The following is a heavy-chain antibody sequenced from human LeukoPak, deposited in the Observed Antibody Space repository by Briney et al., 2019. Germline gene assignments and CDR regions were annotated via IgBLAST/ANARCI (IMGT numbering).Heavy chain of an antibody. CDR3: ARQHYGDPLLDS. Sequence: GESLKISCKGSGYSFTNYWIGWVRQMPGKGLEWMGIVYPGDSDTRYNPSFQGQVTISADKSIHTAYLQWSSLRASDTAMYYCARQHYGDPLLDSWGQGTLVTVSS. V-gene: IGHV5-51*01. CDR1: GYSFTNYW. CDR2: VYPGDSDT. D-gene: IGHD4-17*01. J-gene: IGHJ4*02.